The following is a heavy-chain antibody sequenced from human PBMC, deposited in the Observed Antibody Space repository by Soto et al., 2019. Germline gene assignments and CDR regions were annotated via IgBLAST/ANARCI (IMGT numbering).Heavy chain of an antibody. J-gene: IGHJ5*02. Sequence: SETLSLTCTVSGGSVSSGSYYWSWIRQPPGKGLEWIGYIYYSGSTNYNPSLKSRVTISVDTSKNQFSLKLSSVTAADTAVYYCARDAPNSVYSSGWLDPWGQGTLVTVLL. CDR3: ARDAPNSVYSSGWLDP. CDR1: GGSVSSGSYY. CDR2: IYYSGST. V-gene: IGHV4-61*01. D-gene: IGHD6-19*01.